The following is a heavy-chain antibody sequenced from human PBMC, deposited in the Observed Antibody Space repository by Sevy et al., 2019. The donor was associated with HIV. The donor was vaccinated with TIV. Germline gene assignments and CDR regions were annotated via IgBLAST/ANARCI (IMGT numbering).Heavy chain of an antibody. D-gene: IGHD5-18*01. CDR1: GFTVSSNY. CDR2: IYSGGST. J-gene: IGHJ4*02. CDR3: AMAADTAMVYFDY. Sequence: GGSLRLSCAASGFTVSSNYMSWVRQAPGKGLEWVSVIYSGGSTYYADAVKGRFTISRDNSKNTLYLQMNSQRAEDTAVYYCAMAADTAMVYFDYWGQGTLVTVSS. V-gene: IGHV3-53*01.